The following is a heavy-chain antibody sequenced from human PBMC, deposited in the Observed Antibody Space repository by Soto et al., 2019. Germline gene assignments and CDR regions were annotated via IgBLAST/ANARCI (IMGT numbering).Heavy chain of an antibody. CDR3: ARDHDYDFWSGYYTPPPKGMDV. CDR2: ISAYNGNT. D-gene: IGHD3-3*01. J-gene: IGHJ6*02. Sequence: ASVKVSCKASGYTFTSCGISWVRQAPGQGLEWMGWISAYNGNTNYAQKLQGRVTMTTDTSTSTAYMELRSLRSDDTAVYYCARDHDYDFWSGYYTPPPKGMDVWGQGSTVTVSS. CDR1: GYTFTSCG. V-gene: IGHV1-18*01.